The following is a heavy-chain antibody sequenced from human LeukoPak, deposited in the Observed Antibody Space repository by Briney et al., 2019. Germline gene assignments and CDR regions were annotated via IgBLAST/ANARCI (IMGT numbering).Heavy chain of an antibody. CDR1: GFTFSKYW. CDR2: INGDGSTT. J-gene: IGHJ1*01. Sequence: AGGSLRLSCAASGFTFSKYWMHWVRQVPGKGLVWDSLINGDGSTTNYADFVKGRFTISRDNAKNTLSLQVNSLRAEDTAVYYCATGNYYDSRGYYTFGYWGQGTLLTVSS. CDR3: ATGNYYDSRGYYTFGY. D-gene: IGHD3-22*01. V-gene: IGHV3-74*01.